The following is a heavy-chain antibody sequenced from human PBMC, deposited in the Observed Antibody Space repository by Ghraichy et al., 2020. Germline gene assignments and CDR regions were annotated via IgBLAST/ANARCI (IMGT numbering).Heavy chain of an antibody. CDR3: ARDGHEYSSSWYGYYWYFDL. V-gene: IGHV3-66*02. D-gene: IGHD6-13*01. J-gene: IGHJ2*01. CDR2: IYSGGST. Sequence: GGSLRLSCAASGFTVSSNYMSWVRQAPGKGLEWVSVIYSGGSTYYADSVKGRFTISRDNSKNTLYLQMNSLRAEDTAVYYCARDGHEYSSSWYGYYWYFDLWGRSTLVTVSS. CDR1: GFTVSSNY.